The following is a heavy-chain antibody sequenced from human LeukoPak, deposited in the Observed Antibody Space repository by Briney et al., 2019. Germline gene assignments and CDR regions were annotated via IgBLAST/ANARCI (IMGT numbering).Heavy chain of an antibody. J-gene: IGHJ4*02. CDR1: GFTFSSYS. D-gene: IGHD2-2*01. Sequence: GGSLRLSCAASGFTFSSYSMNWVRQAPGKGLEWVSSISSSSSYICYADSVKGRFTISRDNAKNSLYLQMNSLRAEDTAVYYCARRRYCSSTSCYVTAVGYWGQGTLVTVSS. CDR3: ARRRYCSSTSCYVTAVGY. V-gene: IGHV3-21*01. CDR2: ISSSSSYI.